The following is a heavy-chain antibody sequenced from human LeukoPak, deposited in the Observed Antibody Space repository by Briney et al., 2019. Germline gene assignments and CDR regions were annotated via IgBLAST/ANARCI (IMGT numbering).Heavy chain of an antibody. Sequence: PSETLSLTCTVSGGSISSSSYYWGWIRQPPGKGLEWIGSIYYSGGTYYNPSLKSRVTISVDTSKNQFSLKLSSVTAADTAVYYCARRCSTSCYTTDYWGQGTLVTVSS. J-gene: IGHJ4*02. CDR2: IYYSGGT. CDR3: ARRCSTSCYTTDY. V-gene: IGHV4-39*01. CDR1: GGSISSSSYY. D-gene: IGHD2-2*02.